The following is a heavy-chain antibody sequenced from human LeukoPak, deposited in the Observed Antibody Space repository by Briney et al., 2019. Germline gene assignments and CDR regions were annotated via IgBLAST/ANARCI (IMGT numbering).Heavy chain of an antibody. J-gene: IGHJ4*02. CDR3: ARARSYGIWVSDY. Sequence: GGSLRLSCAASGFTFSSYAMHWVRQAPGKGLEWVAVISYDGSNKYYADSVKGRFTISRDNSKNTLYLQMNSLRAEDTAVYYCARARSYGIWVSDYWGQGTLVTVSS. V-gene: IGHV3-30-3*01. CDR2: ISYDGSNK. D-gene: IGHD5-18*01. CDR1: GFTFSSYA.